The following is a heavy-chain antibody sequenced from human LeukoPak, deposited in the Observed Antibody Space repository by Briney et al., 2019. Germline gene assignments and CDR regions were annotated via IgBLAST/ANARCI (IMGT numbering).Heavy chain of an antibody. CDR1: AYTFTGYY. CDR3: ARDSVRGVIIPWGMDV. D-gene: IGHD3-10*01. CDR2: INPNNGDT. J-gene: IGHJ6*02. Sequence: ASVKVSCKASAYTFTGYYVHWVRQAPGQGLEWMGWINPNNGDTNYAQKFQGRVTMTRDTSISTAYMELSSLTSDATAVYYCARDSVRGVIIPWGMDVWGQGTTVTVSS. V-gene: IGHV1-2*02.